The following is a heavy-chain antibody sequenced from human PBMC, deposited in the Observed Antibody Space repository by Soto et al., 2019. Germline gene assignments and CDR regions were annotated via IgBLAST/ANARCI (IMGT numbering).Heavy chain of an antibody. CDR2: IYYSGST. J-gene: IGHJ6*02. D-gene: IGHD5-12*01. Sequence: LFLTYGGYGGYFSGYYWSWIGQPPGTRLEWIGYIYYSGSTNYNPSLKSRVTISVDTSKNQFSLKLSSVTAADTAVYYCARGGSVSGLYYYYYYGMDVWGQGTTFPVSS. CDR3: ARGGSVSGLYYYYYYGMDV. V-gene: IGHV4-59*01. CDR1: GGYFSGYY.